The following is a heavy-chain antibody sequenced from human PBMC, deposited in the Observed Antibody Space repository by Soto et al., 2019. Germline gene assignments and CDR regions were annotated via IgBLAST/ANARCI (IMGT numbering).Heavy chain of an antibody. CDR1: GFTFSSYA. CDR3: AKVGYDFWSGYYTAYYFDY. CDR2: ISGSGGST. V-gene: IGHV3-23*04. D-gene: IGHD3-3*01. J-gene: IGHJ4*02. Sequence: DVQLVESGGGLVKPGGSLRLSCAASGFTFSSYAMSWVRQAPGKGLEWVSAISGSGGSTYYADSVKGRFTISRDNSKNTLYLQMNSLRAEDTAVYYCAKVGYDFWSGYYTAYYFDYWGQGTLVTVSS.